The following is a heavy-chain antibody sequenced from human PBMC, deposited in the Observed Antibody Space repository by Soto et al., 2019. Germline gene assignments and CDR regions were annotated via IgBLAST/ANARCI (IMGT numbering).Heavy chain of an antibody. CDR1: GYTFTSYG. D-gene: IGHD4-17*01. J-gene: IGHJ4*02. CDR2: ISAYNGNT. V-gene: IGHV1-18*01. CDR3: ARVPSTYGDYVDFDY. Sequence: ASVKVSCKASGYTFTSYGISWVRQAPGQGLEGMGWISAYNGNTNYAQKLQGRVTMTTDTSTSTAYMELRSLRSDDTAVYYCARVPSTYGDYVDFDYWGQGTLVTVSS.